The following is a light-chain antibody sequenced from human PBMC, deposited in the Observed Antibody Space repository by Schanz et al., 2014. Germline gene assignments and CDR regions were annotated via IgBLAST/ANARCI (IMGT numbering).Light chain of an antibody. J-gene: IGLJ3*02. CDR3: AAWDDSLNGKGV. CDR2: SNN. Sequence: QSVLTQPPSVSGTPGQLVTIPCSGSSSNIGSNYVYWYQQLPGTAPKLVIYSNNQRPSGVPDRFSGSRSGTSASLAISGLRSEDEADFYCAAWDDSLNGKGVFGGGTKLTVL. V-gene: IGLV1-47*01. CDR1: SSNIGSNY.